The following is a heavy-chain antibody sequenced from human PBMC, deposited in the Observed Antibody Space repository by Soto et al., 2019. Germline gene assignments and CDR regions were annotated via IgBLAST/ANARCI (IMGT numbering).Heavy chain of an antibody. Sequence: QVQLVESGGGVVQPGRSLRLSCAASGFTFSSYAMHWVRQAPGKGLEWVAVISYDGSNKYYADSVKGRFTISRDNSKNTLYLQMNSLRADDTAVYYCARAYEGDYLDYWGQGTLVTVSS. V-gene: IGHV3-30-3*01. J-gene: IGHJ4*02. CDR2: ISYDGSNK. CDR3: ARAYEGDYLDY. CDR1: GFTFSSYA. D-gene: IGHD3-16*01.